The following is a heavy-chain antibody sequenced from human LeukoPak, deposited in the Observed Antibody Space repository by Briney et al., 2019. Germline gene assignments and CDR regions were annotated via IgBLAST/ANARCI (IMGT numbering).Heavy chain of an antibody. CDR2: ISSGSSYI. D-gene: IGHD3-9*01. CDR1: GFTFSSYS. V-gene: IGHV3-21*01. Sequence: GGSLRLSCAGSGFTFSSYSMNWVRQAPGKGLEWVSSISSGSSYIYYADSVKGRFTISRDNAKNSLYLQVNSLRAEDTAVYYCARDRGRWFTISPGPDHYGMDVWGQGTTVTVSS. CDR3: ARDRGRWFTISPGPDHYGMDV. J-gene: IGHJ6*02.